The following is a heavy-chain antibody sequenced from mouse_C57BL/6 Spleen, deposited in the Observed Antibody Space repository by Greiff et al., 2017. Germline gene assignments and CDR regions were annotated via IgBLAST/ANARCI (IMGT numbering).Heavy chain of an antibody. CDR1: GYIFTDYE. Sequence: QVQLKESGAELVRPGASVTLSCKASGYIFTDYEMHWVKQTPVHGLEWIGAVDPETGNTAYNQKFKDKAILTADKSSSTAYMEFRSLTSEDSAVYYCTNLTGDWYCDVWGTGTTVTVSS. J-gene: IGHJ1*03. V-gene: IGHV1-15*01. D-gene: IGHD4-1*01. CDR3: TNLTGDWYCDV. CDR2: VDPETGNT.